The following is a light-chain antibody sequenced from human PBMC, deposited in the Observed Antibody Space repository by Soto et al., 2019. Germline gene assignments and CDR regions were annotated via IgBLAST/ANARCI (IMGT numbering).Light chain of an antibody. CDR2: EVA. CDR1: TSDIGSYNF. J-gene: IGLJ7*01. Sequence: QSALTQPASVSGSPGQSITISCTGSTSDIGSYNFVSWYQHHPGKAPQVIIYEVAKRPSGVSNRFSGSKSGNTASLTISGLQAEDEADYFCCSFAGGSTWVFGGGTQLTVL. CDR3: CSFAGGSTWV. V-gene: IGLV2-23*02.